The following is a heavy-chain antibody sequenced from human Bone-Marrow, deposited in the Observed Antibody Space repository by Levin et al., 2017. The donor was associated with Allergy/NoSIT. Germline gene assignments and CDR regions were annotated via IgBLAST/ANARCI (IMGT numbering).Heavy chain of an antibody. CDR2: ISAYNGNT. D-gene: IGHD2-15*01. CDR3: AREVDCSGGSCYSPVVYAYFDY. V-gene: IGHV1-18*01. J-gene: IGHJ4*02. CDR1: GYTFTSYG. Sequence: ASVKVSCKASGYTFTSYGISWVRQAPGQGLEWMGWISAYNGNTNYAQKLQGRVTMTTDTSTSTAYMELRSLRSDDTAVYYCAREVDCSGGSCYSPVVYAYFDYWGQGTLVTVSS.